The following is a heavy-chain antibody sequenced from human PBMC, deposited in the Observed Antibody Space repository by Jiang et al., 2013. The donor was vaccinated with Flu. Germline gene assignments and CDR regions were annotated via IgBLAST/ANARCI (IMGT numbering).Heavy chain of an antibody. CDR3: ARDGGIEMAATGDYFDY. J-gene: IGHJ4*02. CDR2: INPSGGST. Sequence: WVRQAPGQGLEWMGIINPSGGSTSYAQKFQGRVTMTRDTSTSTVYMELSSLRSEDTAVYYCARDGGIEMAATGDYFDYWGQGTLVTVSS. V-gene: IGHV1-46*01. D-gene: IGHD5-24*01.